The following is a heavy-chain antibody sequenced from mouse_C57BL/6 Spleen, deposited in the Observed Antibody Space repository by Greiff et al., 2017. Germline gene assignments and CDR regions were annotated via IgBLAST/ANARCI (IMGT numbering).Heavy chain of an antibody. CDR1: GFTFSSYA. V-gene: IGHV5-4*01. Sequence: EVQVVESGGGLVKPGGSLKLSCAASGFTFSSYAMSWVRQTPEKRLEWVATISDGGSYTYYPDNIKGRFTISRDNAKNNLYLQMSHLKSEDTARYYCARDKESYAYWGQGTTLTVSS. J-gene: IGHJ2*01. CDR3: ARDKESYAY. D-gene: IGHD3-3*01. CDR2: ISDGGSYT.